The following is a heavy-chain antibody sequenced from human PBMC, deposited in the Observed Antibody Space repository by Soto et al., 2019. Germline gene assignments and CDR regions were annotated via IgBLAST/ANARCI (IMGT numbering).Heavy chain of an antibody. J-gene: IGHJ4*02. CDR2: IYSGGST. D-gene: IGHD2-21*02. V-gene: IGHV3-53*02. Sequence: EVQLVETGGGLMQPGGSLRLSCAASGFTVSSHYMSWVRQAPGKGLEWVSFIYSGGSTYYAGSVKGRFTISRDNAKNTLYLQMNSLRLEDTAVYSCARGAGGGSDCCPFDYWGQGTLVTVSS. CDR3: ARGAGGGSDCCPFDY. CDR1: GFTVSSHY.